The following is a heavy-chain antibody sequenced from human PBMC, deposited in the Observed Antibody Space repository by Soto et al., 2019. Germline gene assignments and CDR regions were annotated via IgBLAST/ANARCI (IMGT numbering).Heavy chain of an antibody. CDR2: IYHSGST. V-gene: IGHV4-30-2*01. J-gene: IGHJ5*02. D-gene: IGHD2-15*01. CDR1: GGSISSGGYS. Sequence: PSETLSLTCAVSGGSISSGGYSWSWIRQPPGKGLEWIGYIYHSGSTYYNPSLKSRVTISVDRSKNQFSLKLSSVTAADTAVYYCTRRVVVASLGSWFDPWGQGTLVTVSS. CDR3: TRRVVVASLGSWFDP.